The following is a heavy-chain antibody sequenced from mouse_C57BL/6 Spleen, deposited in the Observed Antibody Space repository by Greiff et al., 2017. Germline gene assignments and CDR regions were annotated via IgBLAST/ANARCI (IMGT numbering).Heavy chain of an antibody. Sequence: QVHVKQPGAELVKPGASVKMSCKASGYTFTSYWITWVKQRPGQGLEWIGDIYPGSGSTNYNEKFKSKATLTVDTSSSTAYMQLSSLTSEDSAVYYCARGDSSGYDYAMDYWGQGTSVTVSS. CDR3: ARGDSSGYDYAMDY. D-gene: IGHD3-2*02. V-gene: IGHV1-55*01. CDR1: GYTFTSYW. J-gene: IGHJ4*01. CDR2: IYPGSGST.